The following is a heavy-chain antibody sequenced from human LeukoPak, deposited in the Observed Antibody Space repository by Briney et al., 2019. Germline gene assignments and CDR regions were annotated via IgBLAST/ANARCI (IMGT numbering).Heavy chain of an antibody. J-gene: IGHJ5*02. CDR1: GYTFTGYY. CDR3: ASRRDWNDFRFDP. D-gene: IGHD1-1*01. V-gene: IGHV1-2*02. Sequence: ASVKVSCKASGYTFTGYYMHWVRQAPGQGLEGRGWINPNSGGTNYAQKFQGRVTMTRDTSISTAYMELSSLRSEDTAVYYCASRRDWNDFRFDPWGQGTLVTVSS. CDR2: INPNSGGT.